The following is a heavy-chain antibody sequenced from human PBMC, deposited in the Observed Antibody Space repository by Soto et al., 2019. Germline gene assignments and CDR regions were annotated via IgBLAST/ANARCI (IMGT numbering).Heavy chain of an antibody. D-gene: IGHD6-19*01. CDR3: ARDLAQWLPLPGDVDY. Sequence: QVQLVQSGAEVKKPGASVKVSCKASGYTFTSYGISWVRQAPGQGLEWMGWISAYNGNTNYAQKLQGRVTMTTDTSTSTADMELRSLRSDDTAVYYCARDLAQWLPLPGDVDYWGQGTLVTVSS. CDR1: GYTFTSYG. CDR2: ISAYNGNT. V-gene: IGHV1-18*01. J-gene: IGHJ4*02.